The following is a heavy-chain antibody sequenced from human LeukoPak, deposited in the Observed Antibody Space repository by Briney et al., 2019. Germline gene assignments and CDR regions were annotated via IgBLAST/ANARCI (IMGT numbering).Heavy chain of an antibody. CDR1: GYSFKSHD. CDR2: MNPDSGNT. D-gene: IGHD2-2*01. Sequence: GASVKVSCKASGYSFKSHDIEWVRQATGQGPEWMGWMNPDSGNTGYAQKFQGRVTMTRDTSINTAYMELSSLISDDTAVYYCARGVGVQHSLDPWGQGTLVTVSS. V-gene: IGHV1-8*01. J-gene: IGHJ5*02. CDR3: ARGVGVQHSLDP.